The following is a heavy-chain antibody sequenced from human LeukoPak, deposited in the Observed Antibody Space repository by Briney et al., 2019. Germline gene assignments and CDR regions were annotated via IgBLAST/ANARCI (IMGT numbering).Heavy chain of an antibody. D-gene: IGHD3-10*01. Sequence: ASVKVSFKASGYTFTSYYMHWVRQAPGQGLEWMGIINPSGGSTSYAQKFQGRVTMTRDMSTSTVYMELSSLRSEDTAVYYCARTAYYGSGSRTYYFDYWGQGTLVTVSS. J-gene: IGHJ4*02. CDR1: GYTFTSYY. CDR3: ARTAYYGSGSRTYYFDY. CDR2: INPSGGST. V-gene: IGHV1-46*01.